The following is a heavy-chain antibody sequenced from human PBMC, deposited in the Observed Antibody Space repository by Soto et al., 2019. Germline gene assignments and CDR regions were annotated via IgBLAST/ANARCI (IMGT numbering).Heavy chain of an antibody. Sequence: PGGSLRLSSATSGLTVNSNSINWVRQVPGKRLEWVSRIGAGDDTTYYTDSVEGRFTISRDDSKGTLYLQMNSLKVEDTAIYFCVMRAGDYWGQGTLVTVSS. J-gene: IGHJ4*02. D-gene: IGHD3-16*01. CDR3: VMRAGDY. CDR2: IGAGDDTT. V-gene: IGHV3-23*01. CDR1: GLTVNSNS.